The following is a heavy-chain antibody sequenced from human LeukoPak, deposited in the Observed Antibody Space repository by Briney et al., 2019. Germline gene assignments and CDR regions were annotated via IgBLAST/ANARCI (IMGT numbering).Heavy chain of an antibody. J-gene: IGHJ6*03. Sequence: GASVKVSCKASGGTFSSYAISWVRQAPGQGLEWMGGIIPIFGTANYAQKFQGRVTITADKSTSTAYMELSSLRSEDTAVYYCARGDLQFSSGSYRYYYYYYYMDVWGKGTTVTVSS. CDR3: ARGDLQFSSGSYRYYYYYYYMDV. V-gene: IGHV1-69*06. D-gene: IGHD1-26*01. CDR1: GGTFSSYA. CDR2: IIPIFGTA.